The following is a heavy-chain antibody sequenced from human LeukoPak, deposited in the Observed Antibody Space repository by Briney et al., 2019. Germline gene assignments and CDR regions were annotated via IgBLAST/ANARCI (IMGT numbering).Heavy chain of an antibody. CDR2: INPNSGAT. Sequence: ASVKVSCKTSGYTFTDYFMFWVRQAPGQGLEWMGWINPNSGATNYAQKFHGRVTITRDMSISTAYMELTSLLSDDTAIYYFARYKGGSYNLDYWGQGTLVTVSS. V-gene: IGHV1-2*02. CDR3: ARYKGGSYNLDY. J-gene: IGHJ4*02. CDR1: GYTFTDYF. D-gene: IGHD1-26*01.